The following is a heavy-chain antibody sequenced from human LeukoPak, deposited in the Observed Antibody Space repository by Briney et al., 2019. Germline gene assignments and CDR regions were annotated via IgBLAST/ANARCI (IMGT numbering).Heavy chain of an antibody. D-gene: IGHD5-18*01. Sequence: SVKVSCTASGGTFSSYAISWVRQAPGQGLEWMGGIIPIFGTANYAQKFQGRVTITADKSTSTAYMELSSLRSEDTAVYYCATSAMDVLFDYWGQGTLVTVSS. CDR1: GGTFSSYA. CDR2: IIPIFGTA. J-gene: IGHJ4*02. CDR3: ATSAMDVLFDY. V-gene: IGHV1-69*06.